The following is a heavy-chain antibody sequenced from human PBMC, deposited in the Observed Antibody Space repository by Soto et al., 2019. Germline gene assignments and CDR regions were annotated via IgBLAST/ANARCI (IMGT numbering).Heavy chain of an antibody. CDR1: GFTFTDFG. CDR3: AREIVYGGYYFDY. Sequence: QVDLVESGGGVVQPGRSLRLSCAASGFTFTDFGMHWVRQAPGKGLEWVAVIWNDGSTKYYADSVKGRFTISRDSSKNTVYLQMNSLRVEDTAVYYCAREIVYGGYYFDYWGQGTLVTVSS. CDR2: IWNDGSTK. J-gene: IGHJ4*02. D-gene: IGHD4-17*01. V-gene: IGHV3-33*01.